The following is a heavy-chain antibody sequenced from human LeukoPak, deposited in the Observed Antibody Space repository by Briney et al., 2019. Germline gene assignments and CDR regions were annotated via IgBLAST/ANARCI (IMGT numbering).Heavy chain of an antibody. V-gene: IGHV3-30*02. CDR3: AKDTPLCYFDY. D-gene: IGHD3-16*01. Sequence: GGSLRLSCAASGFTFSSYGLHWIRQAPGKGLEWVAFIRNDGSIIYNADSVKGRFTISRDNSKNTLYLQMNSLRADDTAVYYCAKDTPLCYFDYWGQGTLVTVSS. CDR1: GFTFSSYG. CDR2: IRNDGSII. J-gene: IGHJ4*02.